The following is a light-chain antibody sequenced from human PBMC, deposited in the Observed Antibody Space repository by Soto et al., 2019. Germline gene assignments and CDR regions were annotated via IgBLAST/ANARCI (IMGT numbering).Light chain of an antibody. CDR1: QSISSTY. V-gene: IGKV3-15*01. Sequence: EVVLTQSPGTLSLSPGERATLSCRASQSISSTYLTWYQQKPGQAPRLLIYGASTRATGIPARFSGSGSGTEFTLTISGLQSEDFAVYYCQQYNNWPPNTFGQGTRLEIK. CDR3: QQYNNWPPNT. J-gene: IGKJ5*01. CDR2: GAS.